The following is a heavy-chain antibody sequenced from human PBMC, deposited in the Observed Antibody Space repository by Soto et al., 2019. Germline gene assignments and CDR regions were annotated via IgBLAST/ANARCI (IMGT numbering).Heavy chain of an antibody. Sequence: PGGSLRLSCAASGFTFSGSAIHWVRQASGKGLEWVGRIRSEGNSYATTYAASVKGRFTISRDDSKNTAYLQMNSLKTEDTAVYYCTRRYCAGDCFFDYWGQGTPVTVSS. CDR2: IRSEGNSYAT. J-gene: IGHJ4*02. CDR3: TRRYCAGDCFFDY. D-gene: IGHD2-21*02. CDR1: GFTFSGSA. V-gene: IGHV3-73*01.